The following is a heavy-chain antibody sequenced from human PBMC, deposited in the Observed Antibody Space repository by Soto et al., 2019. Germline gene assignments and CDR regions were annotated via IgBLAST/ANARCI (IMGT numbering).Heavy chain of an antibody. J-gene: IGHJ6*02. V-gene: IGHV2-70*01. Sequence: ASGPTLVNPTQTLTLTCTFSGFSLSTSGMCVSWIRQPPGKALEWLALIDWDDDKYYSTSLKTRLTISKDTSKNQVVLTMTNMDPVDTATYYCARIPSIVVVPAADGYYYYGMDVWGQGTTVPVSS. CDR2: IDWDDDK. D-gene: IGHD2-2*01. CDR3: ARIPSIVVVPAADGYYYYGMDV. CDR1: GFSLSTSGMC.